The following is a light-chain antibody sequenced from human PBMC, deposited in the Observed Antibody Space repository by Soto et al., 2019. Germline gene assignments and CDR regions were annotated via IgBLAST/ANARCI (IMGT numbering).Light chain of an antibody. CDR1: QGISSY. V-gene: IGKV1-9*01. Sequence: IQLTQSPSFLSASVGDRVTITCRASQGISSYLTWYQQKPGKAPKLLIYAASTLQSGVPSRFSGSGSGTEFTLTISSLQPEDFATYYCQQLYSYPLTFGGGTKVEIK. CDR3: QQLYSYPLT. J-gene: IGKJ4*01. CDR2: AAS.